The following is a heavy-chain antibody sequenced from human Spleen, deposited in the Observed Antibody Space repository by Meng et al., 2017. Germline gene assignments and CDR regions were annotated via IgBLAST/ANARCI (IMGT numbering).Heavy chain of an antibody. Sequence: SGPTLVKPTQTLTLTCTFSGFSLSTSGVSVGWIRQPPGKALEWLALIYCDDDNRYRLSLKSRLTITKDTSKSQVVLMMTNMDPVDTATNYFANYCACGHYYSSYFDYWGQGTLVTVSS. D-gene: IGHD3-22*01. V-gene: IGHV2-5*02. J-gene: IGHJ4*02. CDR1: GFSLSTSGVS. CDR3: ANYCACGHYYSSYFDY. CDR2: IYCDDDN.